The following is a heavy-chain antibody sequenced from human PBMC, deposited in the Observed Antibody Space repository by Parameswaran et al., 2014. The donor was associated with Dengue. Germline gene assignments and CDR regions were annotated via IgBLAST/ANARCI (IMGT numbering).Heavy chain of an antibody. CDR2: ISYDGSNK. V-gene: IGHV3-30*18. CDR3: AKDLPPYSSGYTTLDY. J-gene: IGHJ4*02. Sequence: VRQMPGKGLEWVAVISYDGSNKYYADSVKGRFTISRDNSKNTLYLQMNSLRAEDTAVYYCAKDLPPYSSGYTTLDYWGQGTLVTVSS. D-gene: IGHD3-22*01.